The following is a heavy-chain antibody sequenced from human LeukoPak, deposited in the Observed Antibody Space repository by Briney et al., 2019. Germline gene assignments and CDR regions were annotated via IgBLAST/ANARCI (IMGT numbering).Heavy chain of an antibody. CDR2: TSDSGDNT. D-gene: IGHD2-15*01. CDR1: GFTFNNYA. CDR3: AKDLTRVVVAAIGGFQH. V-gene: IGHV3-23*01. Sequence: GGSLRLSCAASGFTFNNYAMSWVRQAPGKGLEWVSSTSDSGDNTYYADSVKGRFTISRDNSKNTLYLQMNSLRAEDTAVYYCAKDLTRVVVAAIGGFQHWGQGTPVTVSS. J-gene: IGHJ1*01.